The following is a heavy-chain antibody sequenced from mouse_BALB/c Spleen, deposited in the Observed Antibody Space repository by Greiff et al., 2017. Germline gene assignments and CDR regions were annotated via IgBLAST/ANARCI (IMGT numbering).Heavy chain of an antibody. V-gene: IGHV2-9*02. CDR1: GFSLTSYG. CDR2: IWAGGST. D-gene: IGHD1-1*01. Sequence: QVQLKESGPGLVAPSQSLSITCTVSGFSLTSYGVHWVRQPPGKGLEWLGVIWAGGSTNYNSALMSRLSISKDNSKSQVFLKMNSLQTDDTAMYYCATYYYGSSPGFDDWGQGTTLTVSS. J-gene: IGHJ2*01. CDR3: ATYYYGSSPGFDD.